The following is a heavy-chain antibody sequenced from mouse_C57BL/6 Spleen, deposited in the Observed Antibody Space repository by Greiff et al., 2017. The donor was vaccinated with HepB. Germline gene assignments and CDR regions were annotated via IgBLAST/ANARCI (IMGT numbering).Heavy chain of an antibody. V-gene: IGHV2-9*01. CDR1: GFSLTSYG. CDR3: AKHSNYDYGYFDV. J-gene: IGHJ1*03. D-gene: IGHD2-5*01. CDR2: LWGGGST. Sequence: QVQLKESGPGLVAPSQSLSITCTVSGFSLTSYGVYWVRQPPGKGLEWLGVLWGGGSTNYNSAIMSRLSIIKDNSKSQVFLKMNSLQTDDTAMYYCAKHSNYDYGYFDVWGKGTKVTVSS.